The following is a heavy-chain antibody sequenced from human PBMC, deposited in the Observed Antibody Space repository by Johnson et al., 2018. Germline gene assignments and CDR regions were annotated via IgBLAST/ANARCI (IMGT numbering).Heavy chain of an antibody. CDR2: ISYDGTSNT. Sequence: QVQLVESGGGVVQPGRSLRLSCAASGFTFSNYGMYWVRQAPGKGTEWVALISYDGTSNTYYADSVKGRFTVSKDNSKNMLYLQMRSLRVEDTAVYFYATHEYDRAWFAYWGRGTLVTVSS. J-gene: IGHJ4*02. CDR1: GFTFSNYG. D-gene: IGHD1-1*01. CDR3: ATHEYDRAWFAY. V-gene: IGHV3-30*03.